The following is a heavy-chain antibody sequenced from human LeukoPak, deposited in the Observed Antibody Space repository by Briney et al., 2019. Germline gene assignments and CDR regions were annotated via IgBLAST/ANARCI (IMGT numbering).Heavy chain of an antibody. Sequence: GGSLRLSCAASGFTFSSYSMNWVCQAPGKGLEWVSSISSSSSYIYYADSVKGRFTISRDNAKNSLYLQMNSLRAEDTAVYYYARDRVDSSSWYEDWFDPWGQGTLVTVSS. J-gene: IGHJ5*02. V-gene: IGHV3-21*01. CDR2: ISSSSSYI. D-gene: IGHD6-13*01. CDR3: ARDRVDSSSWYEDWFDP. CDR1: GFTFSSYS.